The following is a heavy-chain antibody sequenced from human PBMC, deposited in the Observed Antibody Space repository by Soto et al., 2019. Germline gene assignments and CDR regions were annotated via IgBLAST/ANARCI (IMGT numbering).Heavy chain of an antibody. Sequence: SETLSLTCTVSGGSISSSSYYWGWIRQPPGKGLEWIGSIYYSGSTYYNPSLKSRVTISVDTSKNQFSLKLSSVTAADTAVYYCARHGYDSSGYYYEDAINFDYWGQGTLVTVSS. D-gene: IGHD3-22*01. CDR3: ARHGYDSSGYYYEDAINFDY. CDR2: IYYSGST. CDR1: GGSISSSSYY. J-gene: IGHJ4*02. V-gene: IGHV4-39*01.